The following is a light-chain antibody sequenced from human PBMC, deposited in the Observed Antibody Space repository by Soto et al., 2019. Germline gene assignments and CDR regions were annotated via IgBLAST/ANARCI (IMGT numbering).Light chain of an antibody. Sequence: DIHMTQSPSTLSASVGDRVTITCRGSQTISNWLAWYQQRPGKAPKLLIYDASTLESGVPSRFSGSGSGTEFTLTISSLQPDDFATYYCQQYRDSSWACRQGTRVEIK. CDR1: QTISNW. CDR2: DAS. V-gene: IGKV1-5*01. CDR3: QQYRDSSWA. J-gene: IGKJ1*01.